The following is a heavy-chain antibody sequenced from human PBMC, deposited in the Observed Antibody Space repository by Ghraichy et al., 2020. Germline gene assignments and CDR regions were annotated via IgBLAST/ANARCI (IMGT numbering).Heavy chain of an antibody. V-gene: IGHV3-23*01. Sequence: GGSLRLSCAASGFTFSTYAMNWVRQAPGKGLEWVSTISGSGDTTYYADSVRGRFTISRDNSRSTVYLQVNSLRAEDTAVYYCASPGTYSSDWTKWYFGLWGRDTLVTVSS. CDR1: GFTFSTYA. D-gene: IGHD6-19*01. CDR2: ISGSGDTT. CDR3: ASPGTYSSDWTKWYFGL. J-gene: IGHJ2*01.